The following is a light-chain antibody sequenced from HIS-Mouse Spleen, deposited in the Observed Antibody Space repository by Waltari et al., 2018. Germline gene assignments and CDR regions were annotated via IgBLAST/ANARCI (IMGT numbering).Light chain of an antibody. CDR1: SSNIGRNT. V-gene: IGLV1-44*01. CDR2: SNN. CDR3: AAWDDSLNGNYV. Sequence: QSVLTQPPSASGTPGQRVTISCSASSSNIGRNTVNWYQQLPGTAPKLLIYSNNQRPSGVPDRFSGSKSGTSASLAISGLQSEDEADYYCAAWDDSLNGNYVFGTGTKVTVL. J-gene: IGLJ1*01.